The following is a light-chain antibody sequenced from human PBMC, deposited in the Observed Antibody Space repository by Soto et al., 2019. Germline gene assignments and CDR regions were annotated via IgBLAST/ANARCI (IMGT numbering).Light chain of an antibody. CDR1: QSVSTD. J-gene: IGKJ4*02. CDR3: QQYKDWPPNFS. Sequence: EIVMTQSPATLSVSPGERATLSCRASQSVSTDLAWYQQKPGQAPRLLIYGASTRATGIPGRFSGSGSGTEFDLTITSLRSEDFAFYYCQQYKDWPPNFSFGGGTKVEIK. CDR2: GAS. V-gene: IGKV3-15*01.